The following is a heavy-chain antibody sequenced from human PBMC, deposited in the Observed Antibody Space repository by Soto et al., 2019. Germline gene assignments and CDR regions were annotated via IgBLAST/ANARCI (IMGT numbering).Heavy chain of an antibody. V-gene: IGHV1-2*02. CDR3: ASPIVVVSAAPGANFYYYYYGMDV. CDR1: GYTFTGYY. Sequence: QVPLVQSGAEVKKPGASVKVSCKASGYTFTGYYMHWVRQAPGQGLEWMGWINPNSGGTNYAQKFQGRVTMTRDTSISTAYMELSRLRSDDTAVYYCASPIVVVSAAPGANFYYYYYGMDVWGQGTTVTVSS. CDR2: INPNSGGT. D-gene: IGHD2-2*01. J-gene: IGHJ6*02.